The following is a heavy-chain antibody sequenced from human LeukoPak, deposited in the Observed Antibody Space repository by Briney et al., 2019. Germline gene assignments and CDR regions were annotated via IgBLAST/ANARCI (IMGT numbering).Heavy chain of an antibody. D-gene: IGHD3-22*01. CDR1: GFTFSSYG. CDR2: ISSSSSYI. V-gene: IGHV3-21*01. Sequence: GRSLRLSCAASGFTFSSYGMHWVRQAPGKGLEWVSSISSSSSYIYYADSVKGRFTISRDNAKNSLYLQMNSLRAEDTAVYYCARDRAYYYDSSGYPDAFDIWGQGTMVTVSS. CDR3: ARDRAYYYDSSGYPDAFDI. J-gene: IGHJ3*02.